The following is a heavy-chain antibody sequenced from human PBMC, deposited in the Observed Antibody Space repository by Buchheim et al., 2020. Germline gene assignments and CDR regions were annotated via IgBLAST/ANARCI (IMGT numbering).Heavy chain of an antibody. D-gene: IGHD6-6*01. V-gene: IGHV4-34*01. CDR1: GGSFSGYY. CDR3: ARGGIAARRPGDKRNWFDP. J-gene: IGHJ5*02. Sequence: QVQLQQWGAGLLKPSETLSLTCAVYGGSFSGYYWSWIRQPPGKGLEWIGEINHSGSTNYNPSLKSRVTISVDTSKNRFSLKLSSVTAADTAVYYCARGGIAARRPGDKRNWFDPWGQGTL. CDR2: INHSGST.